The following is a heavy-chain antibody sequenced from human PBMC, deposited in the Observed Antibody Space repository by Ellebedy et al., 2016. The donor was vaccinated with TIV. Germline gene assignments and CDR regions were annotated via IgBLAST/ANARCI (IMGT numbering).Heavy chain of an antibody. CDR1: GGSISSYY. J-gene: IGHJ4*02. D-gene: IGHD3-10*01. CDR3: ARGSNYYGSGSYYNVGSFDY. V-gene: IGHV4-59*01. CDR2: IYYSGST. Sequence: SETLSLTXTVSGGSISSYYWSWIRKPPGKGLEWIGYIYYSGSTNYNPSLKSRVTISVDTSKNQFSLKLSSVTAADTAVYYCARGSNYYGSGSYYNVGSFDYWGQGTLVTVSS.